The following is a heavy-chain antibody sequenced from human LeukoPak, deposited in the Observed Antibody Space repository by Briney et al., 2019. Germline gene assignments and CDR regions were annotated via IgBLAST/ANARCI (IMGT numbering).Heavy chain of an antibody. V-gene: IGHV4-4*07. Sequence: PPETLSHTCTVSGGSIGNFYWNWIRQPAGKGLEWIGRIFTTGSTNYNPSLKSRVTMSVATSKNQLSLRLSSVTAADTAVYYCARARYGSGSYHFMDVWGKGTTVTISS. CDR2: IFTTGST. CDR1: GGSIGNFY. D-gene: IGHD3-10*01. CDR3: ARARYGSGSYHFMDV. J-gene: IGHJ6*03.